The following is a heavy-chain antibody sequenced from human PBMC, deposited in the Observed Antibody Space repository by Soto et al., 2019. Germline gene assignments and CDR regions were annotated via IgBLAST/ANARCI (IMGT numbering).Heavy chain of an antibody. CDR3: ARAITRRYFDY. CDR2: IYHSGST. CDR1: GGSISSGGYS. J-gene: IGHJ4*02. Sequence: HLQLQESGSGLVKPSQTLSLTCAVSGGSISSGGYSWSWIRQPPWKGLEWIGYIYHSGSTYYNPSIKGRGTISVDSSKNQFSLKLRSVTAADTAVYYCARAITRRYFDYWGQGTLVTVSS. V-gene: IGHV4-30-2*01.